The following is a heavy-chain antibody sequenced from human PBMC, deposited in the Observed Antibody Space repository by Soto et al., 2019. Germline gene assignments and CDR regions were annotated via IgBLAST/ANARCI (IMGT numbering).Heavy chain of an antibody. J-gene: IGHJ4*02. CDR3: VRQAGFGDFLYMGYFHR. CDR2: IDYSGNT. D-gene: IGHD3-10*01. Sequence: SETLSLTCTVSGDSISSRSHYWGWIRQPPGKGLEWSGIIDYSGNTYYNPSLKRRVPISVDTAKHRFSLKLNSVTAADTSVYYCVRQAGFGDFLYMGYFHRWAQGIVVTVSS. CDR1: GDSISSRSHY. V-gene: IGHV4-39*01.